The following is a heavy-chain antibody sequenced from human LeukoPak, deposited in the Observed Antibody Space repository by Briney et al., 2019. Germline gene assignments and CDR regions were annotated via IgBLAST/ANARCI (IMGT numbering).Heavy chain of an antibody. CDR2: IYYSGST. Sequence: SETLSLTCTVSGGSISSSSYYWGWIRQPPGKGLVWIGSIYYSGSTYYNPSLKSRVTISVDTSKNQFSLKLSSVTAADTAVYYCASQMEDIVVVPAAMRGVDYWGQGTLVTVSS. D-gene: IGHD2-2*01. V-gene: IGHV4-39*01. J-gene: IGHJ4*02. CDR3: ASQMEDIVVVPAAMRGVDY. CDR1: GGSISSSSYY.